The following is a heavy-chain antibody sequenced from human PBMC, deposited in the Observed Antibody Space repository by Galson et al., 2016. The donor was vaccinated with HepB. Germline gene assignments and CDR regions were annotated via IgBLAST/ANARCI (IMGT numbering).Heavy chain of an antibody. CDR1: GFTFSSYG. J-gene: IGHJ4*02. Sequence: SLRLSCAASGFTFSSYGMHWARQAPGKGLEWVASISYDGSLKYYADSVKGRFTISRDNSRNTLYLQMDSLRADDTAVYYCGRDRAVRSIDQWGQGALVTVSS. CDR2: ISYDGSLK. CDR3: GRDRAVRSIDQ. D-gene: IGHD6-19*01. V-gene: IGHV3-30*03.